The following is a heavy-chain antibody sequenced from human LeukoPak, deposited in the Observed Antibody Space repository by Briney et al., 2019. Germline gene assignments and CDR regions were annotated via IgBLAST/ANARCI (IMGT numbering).Heavy chain of an antibody. V-gene: IGHV3-23*01. CDR3: AKARTGDPKSAYFFDY. J-gene: IGHJ4*02. CDR1: GFTFSRYW. CDR2: LSSSGDSP. Sequence: PGGSLRLSCAASGFTFSRYWMHWVRQAPGKGLEWVALLSSSGDSPHYADSVKGRVTITRDNSRNTLYLQMSSLRAEDTAVYYCAKARTGDPKSAYFFDYWGQGTLVTVSS. D-gene: IGHD1-1*01.